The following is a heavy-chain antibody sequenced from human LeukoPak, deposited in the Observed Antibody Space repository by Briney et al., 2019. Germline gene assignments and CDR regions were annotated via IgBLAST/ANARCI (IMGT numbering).Heavy chain of an antibody. CDR2: IYYSGST. J-gene: IGHJ4*02. V-gene: IGHV4-30-4*01. CDR3: AREGVPAAHFDY. Sequence: SQTLSLTSTVSGGSISSGDYYWSWIRQPPGKGLEWIGYIYYSGSTYYNPSLKSRVTISVDTSKNQFSLKLSSVTAADTAVYYCAREGVPAAHFDYWGQGTLVTVSS. D-gene: IGHD2-2*01. CDR1: GGSISSGDYY.